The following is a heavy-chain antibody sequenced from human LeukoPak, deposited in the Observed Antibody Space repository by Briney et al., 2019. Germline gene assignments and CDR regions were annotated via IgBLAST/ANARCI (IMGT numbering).Heavy chain of an antibody. CDR3: ASPLLGSGSYYNDY. V-gene: IGHV4-59*08. Sequence: KPSQTLSLTCIVAGGSISSYYWIWIRQPPGKGLEWIGHISHSGSTNYNPSLQSRVTISVDTSKNQFSLKLSSVTAADTAVYYCASPLLGSGSYYNDYWGQGTLVTVSS. CDR2: ISHSGST. D-gene: IGHD3-10*01. CDR1: GGSISSYY. J-gene: IGHJ4*02.